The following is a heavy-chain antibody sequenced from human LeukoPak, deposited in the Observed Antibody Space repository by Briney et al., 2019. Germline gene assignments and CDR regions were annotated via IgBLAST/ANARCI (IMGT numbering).Heavy chain of an antibody. CDR2: IYSTGST. Sequence: PSETLSLTCTVSGSSIGTYSWSWIRQPPGKGLEWIGYIYSTGSTHYNPSHKSRATMSLDTSKNQFSLRLSAVTAADTAVFYCARHRAEMATITDDALDMWGQGTMVTVSS. V-gene: IGHV4-4*09. CDR1: GSSIGTYS. J-gene: IGHJ3*02. CDR3: ARHRAEMATITDDALDM. D-gene: IGHD5-24*01.